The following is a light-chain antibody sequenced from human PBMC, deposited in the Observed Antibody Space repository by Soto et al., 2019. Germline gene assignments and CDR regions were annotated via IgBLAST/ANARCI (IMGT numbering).Light chain of an antibody. V-gene: IGKV3-20*01. CDR2: GAS. J-gene: IGKJ1*01. CDR1: QTVGRSY. CDR3: QQYNSYSAWT. Sequence: EIVLTQSPGIMYLSPGERATLSCRASQTVGRSYLAWYQQKPGQAPRLLIYGASTRATGIPARFSGSGSGTEFTLTISSLQPDDFATYYCQQYNSYSAWTFGQGTKVDIK.